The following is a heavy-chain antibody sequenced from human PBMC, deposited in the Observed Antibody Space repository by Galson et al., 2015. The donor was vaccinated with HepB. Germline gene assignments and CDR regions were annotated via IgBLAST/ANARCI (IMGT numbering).Heavy chain of an antibody. V-gene: IGHV3-30*18. J-gene: IGHJ4*02. D-gene: IGHD3-22*01. CDR3: AKDDYYDSSGSDY. Sequence: SLRLSCAASGFTFSSYGMHWVRQAPGKGLEWVAVISYDGSNKYYADSVKGRFTISRDNSKNTLYLQMNSLRAEDTAVYYCAKDDYYDSSGSDYWGQGTLATVSS. CDR2: ISYDGSNK. CDR1: GFTFSSYG.